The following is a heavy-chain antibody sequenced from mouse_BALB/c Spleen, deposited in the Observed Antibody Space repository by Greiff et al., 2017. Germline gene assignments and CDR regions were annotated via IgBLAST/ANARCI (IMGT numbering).Heavy chain of an antibody. D-gene: IGHD2-2*01. V-gene: IGHV14-3*02. CDR3: ALWLLGY. Sequence: EVQLHQSGAELVKPGASVKLSCTASGFNIKDTYMHWVKQKPEQGLEWIGRIDPANGNTKYDPKFQGKATITADTSSNTAYLQLSSLTSEDTAVYYCALWLLGYWGQGTTLTVSS. J-gene: IGHJ2*01. CDR2: IDPANGNT. CDR1: GFNIKDTY.